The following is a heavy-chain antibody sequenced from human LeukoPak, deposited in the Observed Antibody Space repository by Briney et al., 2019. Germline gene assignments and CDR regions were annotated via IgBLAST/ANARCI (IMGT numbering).Heavy chain of an antibody. V-gene: IGHV4-39*01. Sequence: KSSETLSLTCTVSGGSISSSTYYWGWIRQPPGKGLEWIGSIYDSESTYYDSSLKSRVTISVDTSKSQFSLTLSSVTATDTAVYYCARISSGYYFYFDYWGQGTLVTVSS. D-gene: IGHD3-22*01. CDR3: ARISSGYYFYFDY. J-gene: IGHJ4*02. CDR1: GGSISSSTYY. CDR2: IYDSEST.